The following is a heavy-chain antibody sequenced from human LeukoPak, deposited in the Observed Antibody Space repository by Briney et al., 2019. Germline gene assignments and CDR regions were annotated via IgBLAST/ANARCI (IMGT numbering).Heavy chain of an antibody. J-gene: IGHJ4*02. CDR2: FDPEDGET. CDR1: GYTLTELS. CDR3: ATGARWYYDSSGYPLFDY. D-gene: IGHD3-22*01. Sequence: ASVTISCTVSGYTLTELSMHWVRQAPGKGLEWMGGFDPEDGETIYAQKFQGRVTMTEDTSTDTAYMELSSLRSEDTAVYYRATGARWYYDSSGYPLFDYWGQGTLVTVSS. V-gene: IGHV1-24*01.